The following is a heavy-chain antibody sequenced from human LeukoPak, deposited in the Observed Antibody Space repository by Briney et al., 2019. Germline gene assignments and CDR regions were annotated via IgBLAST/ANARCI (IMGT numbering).Heavy chain of an antibody. CDR3: ARNEYDIWTGFYTRAFNY. Sequence: SETLSLTCGVYGGSFSDYYWSWIRQPPGKGLEWIGEINHSGSTNYNPSLKSRVIISADTSKNQFSLKPSSVTAADTAVYYCARNEYDIWTGFYTRAFNYWGQGTLVTVSS. CDR1: GGSFSDYY. V-gene: IGHV4-34*01. CDR2: INHSGST. D-gene: IGHD3-9*01. J-gene: IGHJ4*02.